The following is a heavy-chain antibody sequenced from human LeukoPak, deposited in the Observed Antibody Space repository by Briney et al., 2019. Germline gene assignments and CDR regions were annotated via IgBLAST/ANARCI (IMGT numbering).Heavy chain of an antibody. CDR3: ARRPPIATSGTYFFDY. Sequence: PGGSLRLSCAASGFTFSNCAMGWVRQAPGKGLEWVSSISSSGGSTYYADSVKGRFTISRDNSKSTLFLQLKSLGVEDTAVYLCARRPPIATSGTYFFDYWGQGTLATVSS. D-gene: IGHD6-13*01. CDR1: GFTFSNCA. CDR2: ISSSGGST. V-gene: IGHV3-23*01. J-gene: IGHJ4*02.